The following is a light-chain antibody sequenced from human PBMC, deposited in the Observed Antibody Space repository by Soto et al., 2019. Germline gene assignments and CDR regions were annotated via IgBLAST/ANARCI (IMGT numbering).Light chain of an antibody. CDR2: QDT. V-gene: IGLV3-1*01. Sequence: SYELTQPPSVSVSPGQTAIVTCSGDRLGDRYACWYQQKPGQSPVLVIYQDTKRPSGIPERFSGSNSGNTATLTISGTQAIDEADYYCQAWDSTTAVFGPGTKVTVL. CDR3: QAWDSTTAV. CDR1: RLGDRY. J-gene: IGLJ1*01.